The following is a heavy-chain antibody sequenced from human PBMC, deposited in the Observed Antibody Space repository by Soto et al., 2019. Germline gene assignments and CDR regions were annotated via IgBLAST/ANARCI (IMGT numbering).Heavy chain of an antibody. D-gene: IGHD6-13*01. CDR1: GGSMRNYF. V-gene: IGHV4-59*01. CDR3: AAGEASSRNLAPSYLDF. J-gene: IGHJ4*02. CDR2: IHYSGST. Sequence: SETLSLTCTVSGGSMRNYFWTWIRQPPGQGLELIWYIHYSGSTSFFPSYNPSLRSRVTISEDTSKNQFSLKLLSVTTADTAVYFCAAGEASSRNLAPSYLDFWGQGTLVTVSS.